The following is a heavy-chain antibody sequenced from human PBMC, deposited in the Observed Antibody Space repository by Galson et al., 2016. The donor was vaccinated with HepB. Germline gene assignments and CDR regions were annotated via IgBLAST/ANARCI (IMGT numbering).Heavy chain of an antibody. Sequence: SLRLSCAASGFTVSSNNMDWVRQAPGKGLAWVSVFYSSGKTAHADSVEGRFTVSRDTSKNMLYLQMNSLRAEDTAIYYCVREVYGGALDYWGQGTLVSVSS. CDR1: GFTVSSNN. CDR3: VREVYGGALDY. CDR2: FYSSGKT. D-gene: IGHD4-23*01. J-gene: IGHJ4*02. V-gene: IGHV3-53*01.